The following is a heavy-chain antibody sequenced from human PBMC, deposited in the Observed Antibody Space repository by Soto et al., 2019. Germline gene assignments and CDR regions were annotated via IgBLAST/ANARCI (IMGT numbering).Heavy chain of an antibody. V-gene: IGHV1-24*01. D-gene: IGHD3-3*01. CDR2: SDPEDGET. CDR1: GYTLTELS. J-gene: IGHJ4*02. Sequence: ASVKVSCKVSGYTLTELSMHWVRQAPGKGLEWMGGSDPEDGETIYAQRFQGRVTMTEDTSTDTAYMELSSLRSEDTAVYYCACVLRFLEWLLLYFDYWGQGTLVTVSS. CDR3: ACVLRFLEWLLLYFDY.